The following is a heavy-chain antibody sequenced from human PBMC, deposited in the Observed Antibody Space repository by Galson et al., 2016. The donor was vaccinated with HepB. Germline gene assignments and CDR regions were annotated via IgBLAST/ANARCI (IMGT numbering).Heavy chain of an antibody. D-gene: IGHD6-13*01. V-gene: IGHV4-31*03. CDR1: LXTIXXXGYF. Sequence: TLSLTCTVXLXTIXXXGYFXSWXXQVPGGGLEWIGYISHSGSVYLNPSLKSRSVISVDTSKNQFSLDVRSATAADTAVYFCARYGSWTGFDYWGRGILVTVSS. CDR2: ISHSGSV. J-gene: IGHJ4*02. CDR3: ARYGSWTGFDY.